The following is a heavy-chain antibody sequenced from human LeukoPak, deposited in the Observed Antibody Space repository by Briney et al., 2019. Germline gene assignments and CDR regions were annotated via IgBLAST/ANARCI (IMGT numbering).Heavy chain of an antibody. J-gene: IGHJ4*02. D-gene: IGHD1-26*01. CDR3: ARLVGDSAGY. CDR2: INHSGST. V-gene: IGHV4-34*01. CDR1: GGSFSGYY. Sequence: SETLSLTCAVYGGSFSGYYWSWIRQPPGKGLEWIGEINHSGSTNYNPSLKSRVTISVDTSKNQFPLKLSSVTAADTAVYYCARLVGDSAGYWGQGTLVTVSS.